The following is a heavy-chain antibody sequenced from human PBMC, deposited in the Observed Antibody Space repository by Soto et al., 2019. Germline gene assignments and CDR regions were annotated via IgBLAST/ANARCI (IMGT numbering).Heavy chain of an antibody. V-gene: IGHV5-10-1*01. J-gene: IGHJ4*02. CDR3: ARHGSSGGDY. Sequence: PGESLTLSCKGSGDSVTSYWIRRVRQMPGKGLEWMGRIDPSDSYTNYSPSFQGHVTISADKSISTAYLQWSSLKASDTAMYYCARHGSSGGDYWGQGTLVTVSS. D-gene: IGHD6-19*01. CDR1: GDSVTSYW. CDR2: IDPSDSYT.